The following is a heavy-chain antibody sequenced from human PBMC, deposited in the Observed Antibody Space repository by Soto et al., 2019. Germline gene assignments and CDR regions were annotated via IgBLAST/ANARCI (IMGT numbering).Heavy chain of an antibody. CDR1: GGSISSYY. J-gene: IGHJ4*02. V-gene: IGHV4-59*08. CDR3: ARRGLAAAAPFDY. CDR2: IYYSGST. D-gene: IGHD6-13*01. Sequence: SETLSLTCTVSGGSISSYYWSWIRQPPGKGLEWIGYIYYSGSTNYNPSLKSRVTISVDTSKNQFSLKLSSVTAADTAVYYCARRGLAAAAPFDYWGQGTLVTVSS.